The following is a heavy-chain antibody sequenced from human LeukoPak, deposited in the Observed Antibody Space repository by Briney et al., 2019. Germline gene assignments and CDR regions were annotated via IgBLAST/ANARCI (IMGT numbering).Heavy chain of an antibody. J-gene: IGHJ4*02. CDR3: ARVQWSVSDY. D-gene: IGHD2-15*01. V-gene: IGHV3-48*03. CDR1: GFTFSNYE. Sequence: PGGSLRLSCAASGFTFSNYEMNWVRQAPGKGLEWVSYISSSGSTIYYADSVKGRFTISRDNAKNSLYLQMNSLRAEDTAVYYCARVQWSVSDYWGQGTLVTVSS. CDR2: ISSSGSTI.